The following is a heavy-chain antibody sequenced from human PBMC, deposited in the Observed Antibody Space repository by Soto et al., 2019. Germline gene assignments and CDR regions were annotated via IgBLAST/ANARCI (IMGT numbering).Heavy chain of an antibody. J-gene: IGHJ6*02. V-gene: IGHV4-4*02. CDR2: IYHSGST. Sequence: PSETLSLTCAVSGGSISSSNWWSWVRQPPGKGLEWIGEIYHSGSTNYNPSLKSRVTISVDKSKNQFSLKLSSVTAADTAVYYCARVGLGSYLDYYYYGMDVWGQGTTVTVSS. CDR1: GGSISSSNW. CDR3: ARVGLGSYLDYYYYGMDV. D-gene: IGHD3-10*01.